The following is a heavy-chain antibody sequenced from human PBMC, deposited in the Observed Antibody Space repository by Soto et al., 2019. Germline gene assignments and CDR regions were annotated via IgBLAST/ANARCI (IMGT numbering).Heavy chain of an antibody. J-gene: IGHJ3*01. CDR3: AKDSYGDRPDVFDF. CDR2: ISNSGDKT. V-gene: IGHV3-23*01. Sequence: GGSLRLSCAASGFTFSSYAMHWVRQAPGKGLEWVSAISNSGDKTDYADTVKGRFTISRDNSKNTLYLQMNSLRADDTAVYYCAKDSYGDRPDVFDFWGQGTTVTVSS. CDR1: GFTFSSYA. D-gene: IGHD4-17*01.